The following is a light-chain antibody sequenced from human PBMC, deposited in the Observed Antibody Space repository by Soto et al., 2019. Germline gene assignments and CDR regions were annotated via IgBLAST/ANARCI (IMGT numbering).Light chain of an antibody. J-gene: IGKJ5*01. CDR3: QQYGSSP. V-gene: IGKV3-20*01. CDR2: GAS. Sequence: EILLTQSPDTLSLSPGERATLSCRASQSVSSSYLAWYQQKPGQAPRLLIYGASRRATGIPDRFSGSGSGTDFTLTISRLEPEDFVVYYCQQYGSSPFGQGTRLEIK. CDR1: QSVSSSY.